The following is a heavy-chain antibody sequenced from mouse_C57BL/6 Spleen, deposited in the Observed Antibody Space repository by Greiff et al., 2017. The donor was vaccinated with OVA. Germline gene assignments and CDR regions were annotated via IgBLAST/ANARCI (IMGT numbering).Heavy chain of an antibody. J-gene: IGHJ1*03. CDR2: IDPETGGT. CDR3: TRNSNYTWYFDV. D-gene: IGHD2-5*01. V-gene: IGHV1-15*01. CDR1: GYTFTDYE. Sequence: VQLQQSGAELVRPGASVTLSCTASGYTFTDYEMHWVKQTPVHGLEWIGAIDPETGGTAYNQKFKGKAILTADKSSSTAYMELRSLTSEDSAVYYCTRNSNYTWYFDVWGTGTTVTVSS.